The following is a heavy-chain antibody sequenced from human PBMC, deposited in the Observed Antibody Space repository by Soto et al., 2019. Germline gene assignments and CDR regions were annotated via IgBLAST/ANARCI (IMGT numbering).Heavy chain of an antibody. D-gene: IGHD1-26*01. J-gene: IGHJ5*02. CDR2: FRTSGDGGTT. V-gene: IGHV3-23*01. CDR3: AKNQGVELVPLATVDWFDP. CDR1: GFTFSSYS. Sequence: LRLSCAASGFTFSSYSMSWVRQAPGKGLEWVSGFRTSGDGGTTYYADSVKGRFTISRDNSKNMLFLQMNSLRAEDTAVYHCAKNQGVELVPLATVDWFDPWGQGSVVTVSS.